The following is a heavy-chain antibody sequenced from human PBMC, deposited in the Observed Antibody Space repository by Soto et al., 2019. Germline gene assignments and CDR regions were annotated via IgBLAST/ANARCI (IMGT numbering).Heavy chain of an antibody. J-gene: IGHJ4*02. CDR1: GFTFSSYA. CDR3: ARTMTMKTNPFDY. V-gene: IGHV3-30-3*01. Sequence: GGSLRLSCAASGFTFSSYAMHWVRQAPGKGLEWVAVISYDGSNKYYADSVKGRFTISRDNSKNTLYLQMNSLRAEDTAVYYCARTMTMKTNPFDYWGQGTLVTVSS. CDR2: ISYDGSNK. D-gene: IGHD3-22*01.